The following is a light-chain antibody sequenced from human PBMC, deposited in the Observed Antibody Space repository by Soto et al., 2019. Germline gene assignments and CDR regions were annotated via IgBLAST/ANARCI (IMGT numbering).Light chain of an antibody. CDR2: EGT. J-gene: IGLJ1*01. Sequence: QSALAQPASVSGSPGQSITIPCTGTSSDVGNYNLVSWYQQHPGKAPKLLIYEGTRRPSGVSNRFSGSKSGNTASLTISGLQAEDEADYYCCSYAGNTTYVFGTGTKVTVL. CDR3: CSYAGNTTYV. V-gene: IGLV2-23*01. CDR1: SSDVGNYNL.